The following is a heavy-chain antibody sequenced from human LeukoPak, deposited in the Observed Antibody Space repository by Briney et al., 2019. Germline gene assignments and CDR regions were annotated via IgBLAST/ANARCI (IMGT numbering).Heavy chain of an antibody. V-gene: IGHV3-30*02. J-gene: IGHJ6*03. Sequence: PGGSLRLSCAASGFTFSSYGMHWVRQAPGKGLEWVAFIRYDGSNKYYADSVKGRFTISRDNSKNTLYLQMNSLRAEDTAVYYCAKTGSFTYYYYMDVWGKGTKVTVSS. CDR3: AKTGSFTYYYYMDV. CDR1: GFTFSSYG. CDR2: IRYDGSNK. D-gene: IGHD1-14*01.